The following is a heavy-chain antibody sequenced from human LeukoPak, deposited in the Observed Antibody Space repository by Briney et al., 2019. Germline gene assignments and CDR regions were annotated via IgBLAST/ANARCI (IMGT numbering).Heavy chain of an antibody. J-gene: IGHJ4*02. CDR2: INQDGSEK. V-gene: IGHV3-7*01. Sequence: PGGSLRLSCAASGFTFSRYGMTWVRQAPGKGLEWVANINQDGSEKNYVDSVKGRFTISRDNAKKSQYLQMNSLRADDTAVYYCARAHTYDYDSSGLHWGQGTLVTVSS. CDR1: GFTFSRYG. CDR3: ARAHTYDYDSSGLH. D-gene: IGHD3-22*01.